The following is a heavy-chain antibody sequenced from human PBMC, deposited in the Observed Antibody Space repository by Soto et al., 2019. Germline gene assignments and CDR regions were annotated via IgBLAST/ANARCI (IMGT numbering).Heavy chain of an antibody. D-gene: IGHD4-17*01. J-gene: IGHJ3*02. CDR1: GGTFSSYT. V-gene: IGHV1-69*04. CDR2: IIPILGIA. Sequence: GASVKVSCKASGGTFSSYTISWVRQAPGQGHEWMGRIIPILGIANYEQKFQGRVTITADKSTSTAYMELSSLRSEDTAVYYCARDLQKKGDYHSFDIWRQRTTVTVSS. CDR3: ARDLQKKGDYHSFDI.